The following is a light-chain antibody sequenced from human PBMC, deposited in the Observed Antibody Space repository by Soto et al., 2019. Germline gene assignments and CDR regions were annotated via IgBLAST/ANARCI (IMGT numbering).Light chain of an antibody. Sequence: DILMTQSTATLSVSPGERAALSCRASQSLSSNLAWYQQKPGQAPRLLIYRASTRVTGIPARFSGSGSGTEFTLTISSLQSEDFAVYYCQQYNKWPLTFGGGTKVEMK. J-gene: IGKJ4*01. CDR2: RAS. CDR1: QSLSSN. CDR3: QQYNKWPLT. V-gene: IGKV3-15*01.